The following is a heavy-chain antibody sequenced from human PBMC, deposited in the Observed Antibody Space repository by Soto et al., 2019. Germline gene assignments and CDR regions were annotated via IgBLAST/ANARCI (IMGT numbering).Heavy chain of an antibody. CDR3: ARGSLVRIVGATDDY. CDR1: GFTFSSYA. J-gene: IGHJ4*02. Sequence: QVQLVESGGGVVQPGRSLRLSCAASGFTFSSYAMHWVRQAPGKGLEWVAVISYDGSNKYYADSVKGRFTISRDNSKNTLYLQMNSLRAEDTAVYYSARGSLVRIVGATDDYWGQGTLVTVSS. CDR2: ISYDGSNK. D-gene: IGHD1-26*01. V-gene: IGHV3-30-3*01.